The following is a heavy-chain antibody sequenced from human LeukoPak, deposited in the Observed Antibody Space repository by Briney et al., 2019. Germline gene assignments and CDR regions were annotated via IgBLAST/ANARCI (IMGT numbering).Heavy chain of an antibody. V-gene: IGHV1-2*02. J-gene: IGHJ6*03. D-gene: IGHD4-11*01. CDR2: IHPNSGGT. CDR3: ARDLSATTSNGYYYMDV. CDR1: GYTFSGYY. Sequence: GASVKVSCKASGYTFSGYYMHWVRQAPGQGLELMGRIHPNSGGTNYAQKFQGRVTMTRDTSISTAYMELSRLRSDDTAVYYCARDLSATTSNGYYYMDVWGKGTTVTVSS.